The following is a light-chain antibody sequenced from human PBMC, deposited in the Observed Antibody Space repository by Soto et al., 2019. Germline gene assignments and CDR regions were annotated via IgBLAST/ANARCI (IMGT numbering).Light chain of an antibody. CDR2: WAS. CDR3: QQYSREPCT. J-gene: IGKJ1*01. Sequence: DIVMTQSPDSLAVSLGERATINCKSSQSRLYSPNNKNYLGWFQQKPGQPPKLLIYWASARETGVPDRFGGSGSWTYCALTISSLQAEDVATYYCQQYSREPCTFGQGTKVEIK. V-gene: IGKV4-1*01. CDR1: QSRLYSPNNKNY.